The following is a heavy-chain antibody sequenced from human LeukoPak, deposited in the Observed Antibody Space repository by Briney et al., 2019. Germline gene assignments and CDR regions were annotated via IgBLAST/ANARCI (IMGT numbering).Heavy chain of an antibody. V-gene: IGHV1-69*05. Sequence: EASVKVSCKASGGTFSSYAISWVRQAPGQGLEWMGRIIPIFGTANYAQKFQGRVTITTDESTSTAYMELSSLRSEDTAVYYCAIRPGEVDTAIAWGQGTLVTVSS. J-gene: IGHJ4*02. D-gene: IGHD5-18*01. CDR1: GGTFSSYA. CDR3: AIRPGEVDTAIA. CDR2: IIPIFGTA.